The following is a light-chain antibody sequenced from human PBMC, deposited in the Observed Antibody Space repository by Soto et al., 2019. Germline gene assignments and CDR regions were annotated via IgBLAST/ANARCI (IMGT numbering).Light chain of an antibody. CDR3: QHYNSYSWT. CDR1: QSISSW. J-gene: IGKJ1*01. Sequence: DIQMTQSPSTLSASVGDRVTITCRASQSISSWLAGYQQKPGKAPKLLIYDASSLESGVPSRFSGSGSGTEFTLTLCSLQPDDFATYYRQHYNSYSWTFGQGTKVEIK. CDR2: DAS. V-gene: IGKV1-5*01.